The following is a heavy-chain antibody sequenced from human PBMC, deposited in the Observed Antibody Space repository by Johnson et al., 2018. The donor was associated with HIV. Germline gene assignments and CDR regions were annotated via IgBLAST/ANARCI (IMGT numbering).Heavy chain of an antibody. CDR3: ARGLGVKLGIRFAFDI. CDR1: GFTFSSYS. Sequence: VQVVESGGGLVQPGGSLRLSCAASGFTFSSYSMNWVRQAPGKGLEWVSYISSSSSTIYYADSVKGRVTISRDNAKNSLYLQMNSLRAEDTAVYYCARGLGVKLGIRFAFDIWGQGTMVTVSS. D-gene: IGHD7-27*01. J-gene: IGHJ3*02. V-gene: IGHV3-48*01. CDR2: ISSSSSTI.